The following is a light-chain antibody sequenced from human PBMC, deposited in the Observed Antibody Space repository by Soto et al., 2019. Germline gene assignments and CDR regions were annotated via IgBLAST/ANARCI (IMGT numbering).Light chain of an antibody. CDR1: QSVSTN. Sequence: IVMTQSPATLSLSPGERATLSCRASQSVSTNVAWYQQKPGQAPRLLIYGASTRATGVPARFSGSGSGTEFTLTISSLQSEDFGVYYCQHYNNWPPWTFGQGTKVEI. V-gene: IGKV3-15*01. J-gene: IGKJ1*01. CDR3: QHYNNWPPWT. CDR2: GAS.